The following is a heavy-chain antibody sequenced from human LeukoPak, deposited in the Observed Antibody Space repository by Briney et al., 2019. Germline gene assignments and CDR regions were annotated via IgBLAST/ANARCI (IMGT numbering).Heavy chain of an antibody. CDR1: GFTFSSYT. J-gene: IGHJ6*02. CDR3: SRVLYSSGWVFGGYCAMDV. D-gene: IGHD6-19*01. Sequence: PGGSLRLSCVASGFTFSSYTMHWVRQAPGKGLEWVSSIESSSTYIYYADSVKGRFTVSRNNAENSLYLQMSSLRAEDTAVYYCSRVLYSSGWVFGGYCAMDVWGQGTTVTVSS. V-gene: IGHV3-21*01. CDR2: IESSSTYI.